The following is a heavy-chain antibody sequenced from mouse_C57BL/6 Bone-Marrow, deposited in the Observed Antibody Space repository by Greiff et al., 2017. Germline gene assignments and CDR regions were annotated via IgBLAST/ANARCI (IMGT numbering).Heavy chain of an antibody. Sequence: EVQLQESGAELVRPGASVKLSCTASGFNIKDDYMHWVKQRPEQGLEWIGWIDPENGDTEYASKFQGKATITADPSSNTAYLQLSSLTSEDTAVYYCTTIITTVVAPYYVDYWGQGTTLTVSS. J-gene: IGHJ2*01. CDR1: GFNIKDDY. CDR2: IDPENGDT. D-gene: IGHD1-1*01. V-gene: IGHV14-4*01. CDR3: TTIITTVVAPYYVDY.